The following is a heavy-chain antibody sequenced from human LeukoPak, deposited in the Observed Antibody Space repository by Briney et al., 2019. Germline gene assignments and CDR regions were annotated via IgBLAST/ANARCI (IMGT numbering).Heavy chain of an antibody. Sequence: PGGSLRLSCAASGFTFSSYSMNWVRQAPGKGLEWVSSISSSSSYIYYADSVKGRFTISRDNAKNSLYLQMNSLRAEDTAVYYCARVGSITIFGVPHYYMDVWGKGTTVTVSS. CDR2: ISSSSSYI. V-gene: IGHV3-21*01. CDR1: GFTFSSYS. D-gene: IGHD3-3*01. J-gene: IGHJ6*03. CDR3: ARVGSITIFGVPHYYMDV.